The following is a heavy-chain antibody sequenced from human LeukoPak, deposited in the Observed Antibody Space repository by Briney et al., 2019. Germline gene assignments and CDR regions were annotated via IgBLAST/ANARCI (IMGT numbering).Heavy chain of an antibody. D-gene: IGHD3-22*01. CDR2: ISGSGGST. CDR3: AKDISSGYSRGDWFEP. J-gene: IGHJ5*02. V-gene: IGHV3-23*01. Sequence: GGTLRLSCAASGFTFSSYDMSWVRQAPGKGLEWVSAISGSGGSTYYADSVRGRFTISRDNSKNTLYLQMNSLRAENTAVYYCAKDISSGYSRGDWFEPWGQGTLVTVSS. CDR1: GFTFSSYD.